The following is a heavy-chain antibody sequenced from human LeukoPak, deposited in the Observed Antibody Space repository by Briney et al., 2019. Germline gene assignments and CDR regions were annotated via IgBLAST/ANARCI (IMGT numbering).Heavy chain of an antibody. CDR3: AGHGGLLWFGEAGGFDY. CDR2: IYHSGST. Sequence: PSGTLSLTCAVSGGSISSSNWWSWVRQPPGKGPEWIGEIYHSGSTNYNPSLKSRVTISVDKSKNQFSLKLSSVTAADTAVYYCAGHGGLLWFGEAGGFDYWGQGTLVTVSS. D-gene: IGHD3-10*01. CDR1: GGSISSSNW. V-gene: IGHV4-4*02. J-gene: IGHJ4*02.